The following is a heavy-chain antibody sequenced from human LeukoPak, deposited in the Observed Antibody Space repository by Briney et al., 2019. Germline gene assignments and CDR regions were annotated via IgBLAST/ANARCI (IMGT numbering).Heavy chain of an antibody. J-gene: IGHJ6*03. V-gene: IGHV4-61*02. CDR3: TRVESGSYSYYYYYMDV. D-gene: IGHD1-26*01. CDR2: IYTSGST. CDR1: GGSISSGSYY. Sequence: PSETLSLTCTVSGGSISSGSYYWSWIRQPAGKGLEWIGRIYTSGSTNYNPSLESRVTISVDTSKNQFSLKLSSVTAADTAVYYCTRVESGSYSYYYYYMDVWGKGTTVTVSS.